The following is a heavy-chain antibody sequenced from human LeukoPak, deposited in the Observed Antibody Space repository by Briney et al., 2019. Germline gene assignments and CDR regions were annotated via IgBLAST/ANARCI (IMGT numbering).Heavy chain of an antibody. D-gene: IGHD5-24*01. CDR3: AREYYAQRRDGYNYSVILFDY. CDR2: IIPILDIA. V-gene: IGHV1-69*04. CDR1: GGTFSSYA. J-gene: IGHJ4*02. Sequence: ASVKVSCTASGGTFSSYAISWVRQAPGQGLEWMGRIIPILDIANYAQKFQGRVTITADKSTSTAYMELSSLTSEDTAVYYCAREYYAQRRDGYNYSVILFDYWGQGTLVTVSS.